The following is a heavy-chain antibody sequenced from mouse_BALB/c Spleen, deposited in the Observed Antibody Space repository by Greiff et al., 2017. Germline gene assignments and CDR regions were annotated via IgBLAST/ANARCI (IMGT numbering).Heavy chain of an antibody. CDR2: IYPYNGGT. J-gene: IGHJ3*01. CDR1: GYTFTDYN. CDR3: ARGTGTWFAY. V-gene: IGHV1S29*02. Sequence: EVKLEESGPELVKPGASVKISCKASGYTFTDYNMHWVKQSHGKSLEWIGYIYPYNGGTGYNQKFKSKATLTVDNSSSTAYMELRSLTSEDSAVYYCARGTGTWFAYWGQGTLVTVSA. D-gene: IGHD4-1*01.